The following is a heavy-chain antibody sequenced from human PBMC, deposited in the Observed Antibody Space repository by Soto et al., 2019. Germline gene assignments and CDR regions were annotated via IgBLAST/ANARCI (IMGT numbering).Heavy chain of an antibody. CDR3: ARHALYYDSSGYSPYYYGMDV. J-gene: IGHJ6*02. CDR2: IYPGDSDT. D-gene: IGHD3-22*01. Sequence: GESLKISCKGSGYSFTSYWIGWVRQMPGKGLEWMGIIYPGDSDTRYSPSFQGQVTISADKSISTAYLQWSSLKASDTAMYYCARHALYYDSSGYSPYYYGMDVWGQGTTVTVSS. CDR1: GYSFTSYW. V-gene: IGHV5-51*01.